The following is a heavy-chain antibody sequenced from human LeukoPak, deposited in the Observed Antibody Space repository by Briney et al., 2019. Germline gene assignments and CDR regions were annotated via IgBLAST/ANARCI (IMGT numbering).Heavy chain of an antibody. J-gene: IGHJ4*02. CDR1: GFTLSTYW. V-gene: IGHV3-7*04. Sequence: GGSLRLSCAASGFTLSTYWMSWVRQAPGKGLEWVANIKEDGSEKYYVDSVKGRFTISRDNAKNSLYLQMNSLRVEDTAVYHCARARLAVSGNYFENWGQGTLVTVSS. CDR3: ARARLAVSGNYFEN. D-gene: IGHD6-19*01. CDR2: IKEDGSEK.